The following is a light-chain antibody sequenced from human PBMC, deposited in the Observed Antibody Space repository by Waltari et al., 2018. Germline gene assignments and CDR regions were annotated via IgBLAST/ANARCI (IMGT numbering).Light chain of an antibody. V-gene: IGKV1-17*01. CDR1: QDITKY. J-gene: IGKJ2*01. CDR3: LHYDSAPYT. Sequence: DIQMKQSSYSLNASVGEIICITCRASQDITKYLNWYQQKPGNTPKRLIYDASSLQSGVPSRFSCSVSGTVFTLTISSLQPEDVATYFCLHYDSAPYTFGQGTRVEI. CDR2: DAS.